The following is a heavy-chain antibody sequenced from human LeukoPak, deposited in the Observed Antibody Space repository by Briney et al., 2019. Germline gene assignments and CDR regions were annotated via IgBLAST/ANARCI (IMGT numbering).Heavy chain of an antibody. J-gene: IGHJ4*02. Sequence: SVKVSCKASGGTFSSYAISWVRQAPGQGLEWMGGIIPIFGTANYAQKFQGRVTITTDKSTSTAYMELSSLRSEDPAVYYCAREGNGDYAGEAYYFYCWGQGTLVSVST. V-gene: IGHV1-69*05. D-gene: IGHD4-17*01. CDR2: IIPIFGTA. CDR3: AREGNGDYAGEAYYFYC. CDR1: GGTFSSYA.